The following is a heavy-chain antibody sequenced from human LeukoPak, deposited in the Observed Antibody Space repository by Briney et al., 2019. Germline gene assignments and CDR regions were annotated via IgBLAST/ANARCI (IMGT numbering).Heavy chain of an antibody. CDR3: ARATGGNSFGPHFDY. D-gene: IGHD5-18*01. J-gene: IGHJ4*02. Sequence: ASVKVSCKASGGTFSSYAISWVRQAPGQGLEWMGGIIPIFGTANYAQKFQGRVTITTDESTSTAYMELSSLRSEDTAVYYCARATGGNSFGPHFDYWGQGTLVTVSS. CDR2: IIPIFGTA. V-gene: IGHV1-69*05. CDR1: GGTFSSYA.